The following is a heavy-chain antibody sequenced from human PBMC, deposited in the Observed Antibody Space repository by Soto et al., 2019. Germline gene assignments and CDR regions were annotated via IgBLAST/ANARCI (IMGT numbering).Heavy chain of an antibody. CDR2: ISAYNGNT. V-gene: IGHV1-18*01. CDR1: GYTFTTYG. J-gene: IGHJ3*01. Sequence: QVQLVQSGAEVKKPGASVKVSCKASGYTFTTYGISWIRQAPGQGLEWMGWISAYNGNTNYAQKFQGRVTMTTGTSTSTAYMELRSLRSDDTAVYYCARVVVLITPDAFDVWGQGTMVTVSS. CDR3: ARVVVLITPDAFDV. D-gene: IGHD3-16*01.